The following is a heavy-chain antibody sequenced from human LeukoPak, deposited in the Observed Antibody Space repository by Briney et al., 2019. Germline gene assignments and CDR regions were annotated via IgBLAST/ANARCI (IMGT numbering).Heavy chain of an antibody. CDR3: ARELIAAAALDV. J-gene: IGHJ6*04. CDR1: GYTFTGYY. D-gene: IGHD6-13*01. CDR2: VTPHSGVT. Sequence: ASVKVSCKASGYTFTGYYIHWVRQAPGQGLEWMGWVTPHSGVTNYAQKFQDRVTMTRDTSISTSYMELNSLRSEDTAVYYCARELIAAAALDVWGRGTTVTVSP. V-gene: IGHV1-2*02.